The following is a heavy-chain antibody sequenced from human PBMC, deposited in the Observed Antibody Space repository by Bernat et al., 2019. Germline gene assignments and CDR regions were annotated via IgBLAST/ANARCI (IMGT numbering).Heavy chain of an antibody. CDR1: GYTFTSYA. V-gene: IGHV1-3*01. CDR2: INGGNGNT. CDR3: ARGTIQPLLYSLDY. D-gene: IGHD2-2*02. Sequence: QVQLVQSGAEVKKPGASVKVSCKASGYTFTSYAMHWVRQAPGQRLEWMGWINGGNGNTKYSQKFQGRVTITRDTSASTAYMELSSLRSEDTAVYYCARGTIQPLLYSLDYWGQGTLVTVSS. J-gene: IGHJ4*02.